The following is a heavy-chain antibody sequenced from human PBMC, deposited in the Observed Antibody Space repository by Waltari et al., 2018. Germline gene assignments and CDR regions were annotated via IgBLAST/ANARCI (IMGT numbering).Heavy chain of an antibody. CDR1: GGSFSRYY. J-gene: IGHJ6*02. CDR3: HYSSGSYYYYYGMDV. D-gene: IGHD1-26*01. Sequence: QVQLQQWGAGLLKPSETLSLTCAVYGGSFSRYYWSWIRQPPGKGLEWVGEINHSGITNHNPSLKSRVTISVVTSKNQLSLKLSSVTAADTAVYYCHYSSGSYYYYYGMDVWGQGTTVTVSS. CDR2: INHSGIT. V-gene: IGHV4-34*01.